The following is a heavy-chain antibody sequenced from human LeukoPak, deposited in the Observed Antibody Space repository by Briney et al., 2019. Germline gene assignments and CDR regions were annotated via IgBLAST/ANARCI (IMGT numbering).Heavy chain of an antibody. D-gene: IGHD3-10*01. J-gene: IGHJ4*02. CDR2: ISYDGSNK. CDR3: ARDGREVFYDY. CDR1: GFTFSSYA. V-gene: IGHV3-30-3*01. Sequence: GGSLRLSCAASGFTFSSYAMHWVRQAPGKGLEWVAVISYDGSNKYYADSVKGRFTISRDNSKNTLYLQMNSLRAEDTAVYYCARDGREVFYDYWGQGTLVTVSS.